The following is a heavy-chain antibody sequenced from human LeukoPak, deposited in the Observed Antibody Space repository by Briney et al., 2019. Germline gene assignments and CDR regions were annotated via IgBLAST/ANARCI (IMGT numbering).Heavy chain of an antibody. V-gene: IGHV3-23*01. CDR3: ARGSGGAAFDP. Sequence: GGSLRLSCAASGXSFSTSAMSWVRQAPGKGLEWVSVISDSGGETYYTDSVKGRFTISRDNSKNTLYLQMNSLRAEDTAVYHCARGSGGAAFDPWGQGTLVTVSS. CDR2: ISDSGGET. D-gene: IGHD2-15*01. J-gene: IGHJ5*02. CDR1: GXSFSTSA.